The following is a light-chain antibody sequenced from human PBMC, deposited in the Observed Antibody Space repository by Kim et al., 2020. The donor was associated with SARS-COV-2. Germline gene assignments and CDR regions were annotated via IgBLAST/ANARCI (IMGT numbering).Light chain of an antibody. CDR2: QHT. CDR1: NLGDKY. CDR3: QAWDSSTAV. J-gene: IGLJ2*01. V-gene: IGLV3-1*01. Sequence: SYELTQPPSASVSLGQTATLTCSGSNLGDKYAYCYHKKPGQSPVLVIYQHTTRPAGISQRFSGSSSENTATLTISRAQTMDEADYYCQAWDSSTAVFGGGTQLTVL.